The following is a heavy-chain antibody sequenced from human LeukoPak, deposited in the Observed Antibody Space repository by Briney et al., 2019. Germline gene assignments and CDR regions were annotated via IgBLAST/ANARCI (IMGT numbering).Heavy chain of an antibody. CDR2: ISGSGGST. D-gene: IGHD1-1*01. CDR1: GFTLRSYA. J-gene: IGHJ4*02. V-gene: IGHV3-23*01. CDR3: AKDIRKRFDY. Sequence: GGSLRLSCAACGFTLRSYAMSWVRQALGKGLEWVSAISGSGGSTYYADSVKGRFTISRDNSKNTLYLQMNSLRAEDTAVYYCAKDIRKRFDYWGQGTLVTVSS.